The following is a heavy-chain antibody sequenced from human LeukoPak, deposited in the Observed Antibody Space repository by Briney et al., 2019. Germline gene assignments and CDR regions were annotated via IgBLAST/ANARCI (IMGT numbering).Heavy chain of an antibody. CDR3: ATVGTLWFGELLFDY. D-gene: IGHD3-10*01. Sequence: GASAKVSCKVSGYTLTELSMHWVRQAPGKGLEWMGGFDPEDGETIYAQKFQGRVTMTEDTSTDTAYMELSSLRSEDTAVYYCATVGTLWFGELLFDYWGQGTLVTVSS. CDR1: GYTLTELS. CDR2: FDPEDGET. V-gene: IGHV1-24*01. J-gene: IGHJ4*02.